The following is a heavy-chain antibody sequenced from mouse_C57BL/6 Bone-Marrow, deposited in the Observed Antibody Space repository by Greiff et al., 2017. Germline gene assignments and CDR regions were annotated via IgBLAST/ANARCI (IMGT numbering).Heavy chain of an antibody. J-gene: IGHJ3*01. CDR3: ARENYGNWFAY. D-gene: IGHD2-1*01. Sequence: QVQLQQSGAELVRPGSSVKLSCKASGYTFTSYWMHWVKQRPIQGLEWIGNIDPSDSETHYNQKFKDKATLTVDKSSSTAYMQLSSLTSEDSAVYYCARENYGNWFAYWGQGTLVTVSA. CDR2: IDPSDSET. V-gene: IGHV1-52*01. CDR1: GYTFTSYW.